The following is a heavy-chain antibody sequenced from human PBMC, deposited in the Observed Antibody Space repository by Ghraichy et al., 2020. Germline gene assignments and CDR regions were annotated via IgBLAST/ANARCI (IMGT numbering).Heavy chain of an antibody. J-gene: IGHJ4*02. V-gene: IGHV4-34*01. Sequence: SETLSLTCAVYGGSFSAYYWSWIRQPPGKGLEWIGEINHSGSTNYNPSLKSRVTISVDTSKNQFSLKLSSVTAADTAVYYCARGPNPPWVYYGSGSYRFDYWGQGTLVTVSS. CDR2: INHSGST. CDR3: ARGPNPPWVYYGSGSYRFDY. CDR1: GGSFSAYY. D-gene: IGHD3-10*01.